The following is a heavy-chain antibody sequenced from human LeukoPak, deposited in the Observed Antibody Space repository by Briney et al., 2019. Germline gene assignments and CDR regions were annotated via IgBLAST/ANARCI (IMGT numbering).Heavy chain of an antibody. CDR1: GFTFSDSA. CDR2: IRGKANSYVT. Sequence: GGSLRLSCAASGFTFSDSAIHWVRQAPGKGLEWVARIRGKANSYVTAYVASVKGRFTISRDDSKNMAYLQMNSLKIEDTAVYYCTRTVTATLEFDYWGQGTLVTVSS. V-gene: IGHV3-73*01. D-gene: IGHD2-15*01. CDR3: TRTVTATLEFDY. J-gene: IGHJ4*02.